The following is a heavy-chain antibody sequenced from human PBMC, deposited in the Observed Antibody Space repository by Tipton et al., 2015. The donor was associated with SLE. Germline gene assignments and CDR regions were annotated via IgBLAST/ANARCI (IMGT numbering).Heavy chain of an antibody. V-gene: IGHV4-4*07. Sequence: TLSLTCTVSGDSISTHYWSWLRQSAGRGLEWIGRVYSSGNTYYNPSLTSRVTMSVDTSRNQFSLMLTSVTAAGTAVYYCARSNTGSYLSDAYDIWGQGTMVTVSS. CDR1: GDSISTHY. D-gene: IGHD1-26*01. J-gene: IGHJ3*02. CDR2: VYSSGNT. CDR3: ARSNTGSYLSDAYDI.